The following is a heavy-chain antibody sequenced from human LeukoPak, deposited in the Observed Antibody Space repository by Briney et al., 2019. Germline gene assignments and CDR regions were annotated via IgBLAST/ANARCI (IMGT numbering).Heavy chain of an antibody. CDR1: GFTFSSYG. CDR3: AKASRGVVVVAALDY. CDR2: ISYDGSNK. V-gene: IGHV3-30*18. D-gene: IGHD2-15*01. Sequence: GGSLRLSCAASGFTFSSYGMHWVRQAPGKGLEWVAVISYDGSNKCYADSVKGRFTISRDNSKNTLYLQMNSLRAEDTAVYYCAKASRGVVVVAALDYWGQGTLVTVSS. J-gene: IGHJ4*02.